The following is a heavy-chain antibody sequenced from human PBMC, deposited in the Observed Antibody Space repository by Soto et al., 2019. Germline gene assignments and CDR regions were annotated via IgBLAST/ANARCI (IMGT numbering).Heavy chain of an antibody. Sequence: TLPLPWIVSRGYISSRGGYRSFVRQPPGKGLEWIGYINYSGRTYYKPSLKSRVSISIDTSKNQFSLRLTSVTAADTAVYFCARFGTLGKDYGVDVWGQGTTVTVSS. D-gene: IGHD3-16*01. CDR1: RGYISSRGGY. CDR3: ARFGTLGKDYGVDV. V-gene: IGHV4-30-4*01. CDR2: INYSGRT. J-gene: IGHJ6*02.